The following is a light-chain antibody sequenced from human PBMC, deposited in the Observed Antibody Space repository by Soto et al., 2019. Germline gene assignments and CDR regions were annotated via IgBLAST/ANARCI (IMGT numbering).Light chain of an antibody. J-gene: IGKJ1*01. Sequence: DIQMTQSPSSLSASVGDRVTITCRASQSITNYLNWYQQKPGKAPKLLIYAASSLQSRVPSRFSGSESGTDFTLSISSLQPEDFATYYCQQSYSTPWTFGQGTKVEIK. CDR2: AAS. CDR3: QQSYSTPWT. V-gene: IGKV1-39*01. CDR1: QSITNY.